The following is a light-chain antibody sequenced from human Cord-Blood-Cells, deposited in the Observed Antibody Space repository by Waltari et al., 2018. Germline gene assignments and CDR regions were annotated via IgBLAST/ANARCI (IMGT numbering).Light chain of an antibody. Sequence: DIQMTQSPSSLSASVGERVTITCRASQSISSYLNWYQQKPGKAPKLLIYAASSLQSGVPSRFSGSGSGTDFTLTISSLQPEDFATYYCQQSYSTLRTFGQGTKVEIK. CDR1: QSISSY. J-gene: IGKJ1*01. CDR3: QQSYSTLRT. CDR2: AAS. V-gene: IGKV1-39*01.